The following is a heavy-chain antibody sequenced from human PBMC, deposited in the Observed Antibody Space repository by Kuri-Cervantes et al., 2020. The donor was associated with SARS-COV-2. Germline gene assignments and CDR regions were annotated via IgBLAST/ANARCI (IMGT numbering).Heavy chain of an antibody. CDR1: GFTFSSYA. D-gene: IGHD6-6*01. Sequence: GGSLRLSCAASGFTFSSYAMHWVRQAPGKGLEWVAVISYDGSNKYYADPVKGRFTISRDNSKNTLYLQMNSLRAEDTAVYYCARDLGYSSSSYSYWGQGTLVTVSS. V-gene: IGHV3-30*04. J-gene: IGHJ4*02. CDR3: ARDLGYSSSSYSY. CDR2: ISYDGSNK.